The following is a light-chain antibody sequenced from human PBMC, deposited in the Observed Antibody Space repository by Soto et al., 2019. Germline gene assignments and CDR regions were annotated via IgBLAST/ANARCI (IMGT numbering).Light chain of an antibody. Sequence: IQMTQSPSTRSSSLGDRVTITWRASQSISSLLAWYQQKPGKAPKLLLYKASSLESGVPSRFSGSGSGTEFTITISSLKNEDVATYYGHQGKSFPLTFGGGTKVDIK. V-gene: IGKV1-5*03. J-gene: IGKJ4*01. CDR2: KAS. CDR3: HQGKSFPLT. CDR1: QSISSL.